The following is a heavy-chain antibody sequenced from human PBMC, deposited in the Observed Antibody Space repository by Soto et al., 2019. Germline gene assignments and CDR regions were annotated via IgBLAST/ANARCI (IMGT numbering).Heavy chain of an antibody. D-gene: IGHD2-21*01. Sequence: VQLVQSGAEVKKPGSSVKVSCKASGGTFSSYTISWVRQAPGQGLEWMGRIIPILGIANYAQKFQGRVTITADKSTSTAYMELSSLRSEDTAVYYCARDGGPYSYYFDYWGQGTLVTVSS. CDR3: ARDGGPYSYYFDY. V-gene: IGHV1-69*08. J-gene: IGHJ4*02. CDR1: GGTFSSYT. CDR2: IIPILGIA.